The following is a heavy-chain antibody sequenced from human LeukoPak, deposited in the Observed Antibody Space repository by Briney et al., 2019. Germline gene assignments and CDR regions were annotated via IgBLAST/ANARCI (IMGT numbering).Heavy chain of an antibody. CDR2: IYYSGST. Sequence: SETLSLTCTVSGGSISSYYWSWIRRPPGKGLEWIGYIYYSGSTNYNPSLKSRVTISVDTSKNQFSLKLSSVTAADTAVYYCARVEWELPTSFDYWGQGTLVTVSS. CDR3: ARVEWELPTSFDY. V-gene: IGHV4-59*01. D-gene: IGHD1-26*01. CDR1: GGSISSYY. J-gene: IGHJ4*02.